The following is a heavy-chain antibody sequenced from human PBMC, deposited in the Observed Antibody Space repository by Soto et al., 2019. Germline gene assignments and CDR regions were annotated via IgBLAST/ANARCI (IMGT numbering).Heavy chain of an antibody. D-gene: IGHD3-9*01. CDR3: GKDYDILTGPGSGFEP. V-gene: IGHV3-23*01. CDR1: GFTFSSYA. CDR2: ISGSGGST. J-gene: IGHJ5*02. Sequence: GGSLRLSCAASGFTFSSYAMSWVRQAPGKGVEWVSAISGSGGSTYYADSVKGRFTISRDNTKNTRSLQMNSLRAEDTAVYYCGKDYDILTGPGSGFEPWGQGTLVTVSS.